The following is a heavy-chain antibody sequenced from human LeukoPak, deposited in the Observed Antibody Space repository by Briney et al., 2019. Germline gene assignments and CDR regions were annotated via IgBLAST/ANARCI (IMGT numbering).Heavy chain of an antibody. J-gene: IGHJ4*02. V-gene: IGHV1-24*01. Sequence: ASVKVSCKASGYTFTSYYMHWVRQAPGQGLEWMGGFDPEDGETIYAQKFQGRVTMTEDTSTDTAYMELSSLRSEDTAVYYCARDTRTYSSGWYGYWGQGTLVTVSS. D-gene: IGHD6-19*01. CDR3: ARDTRTYSSGWYGY. CDR1: GYTFTSYY. CDR2: FDPEDGET.